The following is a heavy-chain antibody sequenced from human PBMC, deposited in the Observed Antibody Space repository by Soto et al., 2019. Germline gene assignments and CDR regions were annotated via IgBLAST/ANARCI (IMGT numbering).Heavy chain of an antibody. J-gene: IGHJ4*02. D-gene: IGHD3-16*02. CDR3: NTDWGLTQLDYDSGWGTYRRFDY. Sequence: EVQLVESGGGFVKPGGSLRLSCAASGFTFSNAWMTWVRQAPGKGLEWVGRIKSKSDGETTDYAAPVKGRFRISRDDSKNTVYLQMDSLKTEDAAVYYCNTDWGLTQLDYDSGWGTYRRFDYWGQGTLVTVSS. V-gene: IGHV3-15*01. CDR2: IKSKSDGETT. CDR1: GFTFSNAW.